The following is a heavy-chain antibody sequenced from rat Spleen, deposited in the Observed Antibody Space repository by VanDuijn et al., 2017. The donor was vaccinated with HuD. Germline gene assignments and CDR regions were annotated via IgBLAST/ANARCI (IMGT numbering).Heavy chain of an antibody. CDR2: ISYDGSST. J-gene: IGHJ3*01. D-gene: IGHD4-4*01. V-gene: IGHV5-29*01. CDR1: GFTFSDYG. CDR3: TRHDYSGVITNWFAY. Sequence: EVQLVESGGGLVQPGRSLKLSCAASGFTFSDYGMAWVRQAPTKGLEWVATISYDGSSTYYRDSVMGRFTISRDNPKSTLYLQMDSLRSEDAATYYCTRHDYSGVITNWFAYWGQGTLVTVSS.